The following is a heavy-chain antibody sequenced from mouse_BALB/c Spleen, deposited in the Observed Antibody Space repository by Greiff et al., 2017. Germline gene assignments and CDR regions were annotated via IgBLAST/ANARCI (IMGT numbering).Heavy chain of an antibody. V-gene: IGHV1-87*01. CDR3: ARPAQYGNYVGRPHFDY. Sequence: QVQLQQSGAELARPGASVKLSCKASGYTFTSYWMQWVKQRPGQGLEWIGAIYPGDGDTRYTQKFKGKATLTADKSSSTAYMQLSSLASEDSAVYYCARPAQYGNYVGRPHFDYWGQGTTLTVSS. CDR2: IYPGDGDT. CDR1: GYTFTSYW. D-gene: IGHD2-10*02. J-gene: IGHJ2*01.